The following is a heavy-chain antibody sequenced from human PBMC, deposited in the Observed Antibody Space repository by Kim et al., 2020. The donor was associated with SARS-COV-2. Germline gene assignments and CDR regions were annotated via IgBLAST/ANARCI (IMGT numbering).Heavy chain of an antibody. CDR2: SGGIT. CDR3: AKSGQLDN. J-gene: IGHJ4*02. Sequence: SGGITSYAAAVKGRFTISRDNSKNTLYLQMNSLRAEDTALYYCAKSGQLDNWGQGTLVTVSS. V-gene: IGHV3-23*01. D-gene: IGHD5-12*01.